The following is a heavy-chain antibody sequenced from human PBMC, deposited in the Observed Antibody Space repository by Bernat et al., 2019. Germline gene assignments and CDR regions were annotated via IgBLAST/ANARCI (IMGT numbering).Heavy chain of an antibody. V-gene: IGHV3-33*01. J-gene: IGHJ5*02. D-gene: IGHD3-10*01. CDR2: ICYYASNK. CDR3: ARDKLWFRGYNWFDP. CDR1: GFTFSIYG. Sequence: QVRLVDSGGGLVQPGSSLRRSCAASGFTFSIYGLHWSRQAPGKGLELVAVICYYASNKDYADSVKGRFNISRDNSKNTPYLQMNTLRSEDTAVYYCARDKLWFRGYNWFDPWGQGTLVTVSS.